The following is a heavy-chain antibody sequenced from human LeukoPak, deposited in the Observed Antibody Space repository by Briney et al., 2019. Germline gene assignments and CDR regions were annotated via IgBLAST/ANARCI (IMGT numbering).Heavy chain of an antibody. D-gene: IGHD6-13*01. J-gene: IGHJ4*02. CDR3: ASIGSSWWPFDY. Sequence: SETLSLTCAVYGGSFSGYYWSWIRQPPGKGLEWIGEINHSGSTNYNPSLKSRVTISVDTSKNQFSLKLSSVTAADTAVYYCASIGSSWWPFDYWGRGTLVTVSS. CDR2: INHSGST. CDR1: GGSFSGYY. V-gene: IGHV4-34*01.